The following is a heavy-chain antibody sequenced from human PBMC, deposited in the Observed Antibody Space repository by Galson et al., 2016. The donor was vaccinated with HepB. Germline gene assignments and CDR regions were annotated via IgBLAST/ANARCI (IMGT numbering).Heavy chain of an antibody. CDR3: ARYLVSGPEDY. J-gene: IGHJ4*02. CDR1: GFTFSHYW. CDR2: IKYDGSEK. D-gene: IGHD1-14*01. V-gene: IGHV3-7*01. Sequence: SLRLSCAVSGFTFSHYWMSWFRQAAGKGLEWVANIKYDGSEKHFADSVKGRFTISRDNAENSVYLQMNSLRVEDTAVYFCARYLVSGPEDYWGQGTLVTVSS.